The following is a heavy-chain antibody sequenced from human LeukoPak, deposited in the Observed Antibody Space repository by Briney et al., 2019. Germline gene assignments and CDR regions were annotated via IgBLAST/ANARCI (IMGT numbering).Heavy chain of an antibody. CDR3: AKVRPFTPIAVVPEYFDY. V-gene: IGHV3-23*01. J-gene: IGHJ4*02. D-gene: IGHD3-22*01. CDR1: GFTFSDYA. CDR2: ISGNGGST. Sequence: GGSLRLSCAASGFTFSDYAITWVRQAPGKGLEWDSHISGNGGSTSYADSVRGRFTVSRDNSKNMLYLQMNSLRVDDTAVYYCAKVRPFTPIAVVPEYFDYWGQGTLVAVSS.